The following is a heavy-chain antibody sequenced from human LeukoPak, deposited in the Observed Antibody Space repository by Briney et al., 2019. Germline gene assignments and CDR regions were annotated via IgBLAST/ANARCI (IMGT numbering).Heavy chain of an antibody. D-gene: IGHD5-12*01. Sequence: PGGSLRLSCAASGFTFSSHWMHWVRQAQGKGLVWVSRINSDGPRTTYANSVTGPFTICRDNAKNTLYLQMNSLRVEDTAVCHCAREGTYSKGPDYWGRGTLVSVSS. CDR1: GFTFSSHW. V-gene: IGHV3-74*01. CDR3: AREGTYSKGPDY. CDR2: INSDGPRT. J-gene: IGHJ4*02.